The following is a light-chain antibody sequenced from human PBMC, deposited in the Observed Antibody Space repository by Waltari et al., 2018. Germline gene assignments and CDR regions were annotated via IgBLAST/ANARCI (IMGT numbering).Light chain of an antibody. CDR1: QSVSSY. J-gene: IGKJ4*01. Sequence: EIVLTQSPATLSLSPGERATLSCRASQSVSSYLLWYQQKPGQAPRPLIYDGSNRATGIPARFSGSGSGTDFTLTISSLEPEDFAVYYCQQRVNWPLTFGGGTKVEI. CDR2: DGS. CDR3: QQRVNWPLT. V-gene: IGKV3-11*01.